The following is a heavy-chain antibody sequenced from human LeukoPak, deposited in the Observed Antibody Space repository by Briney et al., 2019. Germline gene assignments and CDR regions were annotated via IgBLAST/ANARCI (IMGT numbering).Heavy chain of an antibody. V-gene: IGHV1-18*01. D-gene: IGHD6-13*01. CDR2: ISAYNGNT. Sequence: ASVKVSCKASGYTFTSYGISWVRQAPGQGLEWMGWISAYNGNTNYAQKLQGRVTMTTDTSTSTVYMELSSLRSEDTAVYYCARSSTLGNYFDYWGQGTLVTVSS. J-gene: IGHJ4*02. CDR3: ARSSTLGNYFDY. CDR1: GYTFTSYG.